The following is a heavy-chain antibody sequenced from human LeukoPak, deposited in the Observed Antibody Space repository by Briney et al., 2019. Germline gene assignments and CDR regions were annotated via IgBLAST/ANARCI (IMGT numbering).Heavy chain of an antibody. CDR1: GGTFSSYA. Sequence: VKVSCKASGGTFSSYAISWVRQAPGQGLEWMGGIIPIFGTANYAQKFQGRVTITADESTSTAYMELSSLRSEDTAVYYCARSDDFRSPYGMDVWGQGTTVTVSS. D-gene: IGHD3-3*01. CDR2: IIPIFGTA. CDR3: ARSDDFRSPYGMDV. J-gene: IGHJ6*02. V-gene: IGHV1-69*13.